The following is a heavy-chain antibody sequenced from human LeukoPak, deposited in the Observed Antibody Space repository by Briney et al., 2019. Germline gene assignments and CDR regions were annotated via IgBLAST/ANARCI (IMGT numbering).Heavy chain of an antibody. CDR1: GFTFSVSD. V-gene: IGHV3-73*01. Sequence: GGSLRLSCAASGFTFSVSDVHWVRQASGKGLEWVGRVRSKDDSYATGYAASLRGRFTISRDDSKNTAYLQMNSLKTEDTAVYYCTRHMGNAATRFDYWGQGTLVTVSS. D-gene: IGHD7-27*01. CDR3: TRHMGNAATRFDY. CDR2: VRSKDDSYAT. J-gene: IGHJ4*02.